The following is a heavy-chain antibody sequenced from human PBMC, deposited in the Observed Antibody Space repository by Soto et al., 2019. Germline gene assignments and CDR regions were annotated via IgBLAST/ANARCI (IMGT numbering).Heavy chain of an antibody. D-gene: IGHD4-17*01. Sequence: ESGPSAGEPTETLTLHCPVSGFSLSNARMGVSWIRQPPGKALEWLAHIFSNDEKSYSTSLKSRLTISKDTSKSQVVLTMTNMDPVDTATYYCARIGLFSVNPENNWFDPWGQGTLVTVSS. CDR2: IFSNDEK. J-gene: IGHJ5*02. CDR3: ARIGLFSVNPENNWFDP. CDR1: GFSLSNARMG. V-gene: IGHV2-26*01.